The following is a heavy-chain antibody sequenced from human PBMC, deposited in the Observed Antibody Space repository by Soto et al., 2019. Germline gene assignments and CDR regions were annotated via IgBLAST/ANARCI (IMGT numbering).Heavy chain of an antibody. Sequence: PWETLSLTCAVSGGSISSGGYSWSWIRQPPGKGLEWIGYIYHSGSTYYNPSLKSRVTISVDRSKNQFSLKLSSVTAADTAVYYCARASAVAGNWFDPWGQGTLVTVSS. CDR2: IYHSGST. J-gene: IGHJ5*02. CDR3: ARASAVAGNWFDP. CDR1: GGSISSGGYS. D-gene: IGHD6-19*01. V-gene: IGHV4-30-2*01.